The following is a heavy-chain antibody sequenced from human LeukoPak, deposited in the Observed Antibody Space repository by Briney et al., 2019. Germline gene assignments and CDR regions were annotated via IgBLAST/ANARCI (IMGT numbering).Heavy chain of an antibody. D-gene: IGHD6-19*01. CDR3: ARIAVAGPHWDYYYYMDV. CDR1: GFAFNIYG. J-gene: IGHJ6*03. Sequence: GGSLRLSCAGSGFAFNIYGMHWIRQAPGKGLEWVSFITPDGASEYYTESVKGRFTISRDNSRDTLSLQMNNLRTEDTAVYYCARIAVAGPHWDYYYYMDVWGKGTTVTVSS. CDR2: ITPDGASE. V-gene: IGHV3-30*19.